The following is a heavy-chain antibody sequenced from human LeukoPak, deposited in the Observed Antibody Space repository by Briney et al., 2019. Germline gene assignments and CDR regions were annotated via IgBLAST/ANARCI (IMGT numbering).Heavy chain of an antibody. D-gene: IGHD6-13*01. Sequence: GGSLRLSCAASGFTFSSYGMHWVRQAPGKGLEWVAFIRYDGSNKYYADSVKGRFTISRDNSKNTLYLQMNSLRAEDTAVYYCAVWAAAGIGAPVDYWGQGTLVSVSS. CDR2: IRYDGSNK. V-gene: IGHV3-30*02. CDR3: AVWAAAGIGAPVDY. J-gene: IGHJ4*02. CDR1: GFTFSSYG.